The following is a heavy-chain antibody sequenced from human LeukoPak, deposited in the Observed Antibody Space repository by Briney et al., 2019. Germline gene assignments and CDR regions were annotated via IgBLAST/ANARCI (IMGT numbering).Heavy chain of an antibody. CDR1: GGSFSGYY. CDR3: ARGRLYYDFWSGYSYNWFDP. J-gene: IGHJ5*02. V-gene: IGHV4-34*01. CDR2: INHSGST. D-gene: IGHD3-3*01. Sequence: SETLSLTCAVYGGSFSGYYWSWIRQPPGKGLEWIGEINHSGSTNYNPSLKSRVTISVDTSKNQFSLKLSSVTAADTAVYYCARGRLYYDFWSGYSYNWFDPWGQGTLVTVSS.